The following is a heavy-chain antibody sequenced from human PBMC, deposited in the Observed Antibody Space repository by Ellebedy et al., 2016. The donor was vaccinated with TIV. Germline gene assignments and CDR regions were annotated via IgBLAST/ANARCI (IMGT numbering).Heavy chain of an antibody. CDR2: SNYSGST. V-gene: IGHV4-39*01. CDR3: ARQGYRGYSYGATYTPFDY. Sequence: MPSETLSLTCTVSGGSISSSSYYWGWIRQPPGKGLEWIGSSNYSGSTYYNPSLKSLVTISVDTSKNQFSMKLSSVTAADTAVYYCARQGYRGYSYGATYTPFDYWGQGTLVTVSS. J-gene: IGHJ4*02. D-gene: IGHD5-18*01. CDR1: GGSISSSSYY.